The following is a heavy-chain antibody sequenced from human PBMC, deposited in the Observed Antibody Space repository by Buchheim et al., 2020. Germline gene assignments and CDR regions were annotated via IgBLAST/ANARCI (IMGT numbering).Heavy chain of an antibody. CDR3: AKDLTPYSSSQGSGNWFDP. CDR2: ISYDGSNK. J-gene: IGHJ5*02. Sequence: QVQLVESGGGVVQPGRSLRLSCAASGFTFSSYGMHWVRQAPGKGLEWVAVISYDGSNKYYADSVKGRFTISRDNSKNTMYLQMNSLRAEDTALYYCAKDLTPYSSSQGSGNWFDPWGQGTL. V-gene: IGHV3-30*18. D-gene: IGHD6-6*01. CDR1: GFTFSSYG.